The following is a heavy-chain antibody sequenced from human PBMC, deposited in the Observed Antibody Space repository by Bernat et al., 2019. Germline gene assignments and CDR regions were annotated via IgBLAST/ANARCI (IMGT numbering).Heavy chain of an antibody. D-gene: IGHD3-3*01. J-gene: IGHJ4*02. CDR3: ARVRTIYDPLDS. CDR1: GFSFSSDW. Sequence: EVQLVESGGGLVQPGGSLTLSCAASGFSFSSDWVHWVRQIPGQGLVWVSRMNSDGTTINYADSVKGRFTISRDNARKTLYLQMNSLRVEDTAVYYCARVRTIYDPLDSWGQGTLVTVSS. CDR2: MNSDGTTI. V-gene: IGHV3-74*01.